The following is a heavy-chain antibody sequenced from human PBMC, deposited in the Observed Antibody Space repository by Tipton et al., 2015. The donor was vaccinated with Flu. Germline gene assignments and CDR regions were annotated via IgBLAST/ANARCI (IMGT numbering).Heavy chain of an antibody. D-gene: IGHD3-22*01. CDR1: GGSISSSSYY. V-gene: IGHV4-39*07. J-gene: IGHJ5*02. CDR2: IYYSGST. CDR3: ASDYYDSSVNGWFDP. Sequence: TLSLTCTVSGGSISSSSYYWGWIRQPPGKGLEWIGSIYYSGSTYYNPSLKSRVTISVDTSKNQFSLKLSSVTAADPAVYYCASDYYDSSVNGWFDPWGQGTLVTVSS.